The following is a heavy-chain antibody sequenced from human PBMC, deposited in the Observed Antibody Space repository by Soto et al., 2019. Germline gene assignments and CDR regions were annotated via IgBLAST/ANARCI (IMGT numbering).Heavy chain of an antibody. Sequence: LTCTVSGGSINSNNYYWAWIRQPPGKGLAWLASVYYDGSTYYNPSLKSRVSISVDTSKNHFSLKLSSVTAADTAVYYCAKVVVAATRHTDFDSWGQGTLVTVSS. CDR2: VYYDGST. J-gene: IGHJ4*02. V-gene: IGHV4-39*02. D-gene: IGHD2-15*01. CDR3: AKVVVAATRHTDFDS. CDR1: GGSINSNNYY.